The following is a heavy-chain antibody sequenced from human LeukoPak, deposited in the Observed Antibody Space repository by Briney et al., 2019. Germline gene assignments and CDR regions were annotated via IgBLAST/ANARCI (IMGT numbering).Heavy chain of an antibody. CDR2: IYDSGST. Sequence: SETLSLTCTVSGGSIGSYCWSWIRQSPGKGLEWIGYIYDSGSTTYNPSLKSRVTILVDTSKQQFSLHLSSVTAADTALYYCARDLMPRRSYHLDAFDIWGQGTMVTVSS. J-gene: IGHJ3*02. V-gene: IGHV4-59*01. D-gene: IGHD3-16*02. CDR1: GGSIGSYC. CDR3: ARDLMPRRSYHLDAFDI.